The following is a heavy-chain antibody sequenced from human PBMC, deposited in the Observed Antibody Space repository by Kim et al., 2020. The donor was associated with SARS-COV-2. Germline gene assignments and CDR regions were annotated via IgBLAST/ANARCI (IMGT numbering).Heavy chain of an antibody. CDR1: GGSISSYY. Sequence: SETLSLTCTVSGGSISSYYWSWIRQPPGKGLEWIGYIYYSGSTNYNPSLKSRVTISVDTSKNQFSLKLSSVTAADTAVYYCARARSQFGELLYRGWFDPWGQGTLVTVSS. CDR3: ARARSQFGELLYRGWFDP. J-gene: IGHJ5*02. D-gene: IGHD3-10*01. CDR2: IYYSGST. V-gene: IGHV4-59*01.